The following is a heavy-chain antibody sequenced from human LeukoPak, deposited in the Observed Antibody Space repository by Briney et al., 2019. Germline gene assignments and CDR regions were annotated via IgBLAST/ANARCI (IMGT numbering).Heavy chain of an antibody. CDR3: ARDTRATSSGYYYNYFDY. D-gene: IGHD3-22*01. Sequence: SSETLSLTCTVSGGSISSGDYSWSWIRQPPGKGLEWIGYIYYSGSTYYNPSLKSRVTISVGTSKNQFSLKLSSVTAADTAVYYCARDTRATSSGYYYNYFDYWGQGTLVTVSS. CDR2: IYYSGST. J-gene: IGHJ4*02. CDR1: GGSISSGDYS. V-gene: IGHV4-30-4*01.